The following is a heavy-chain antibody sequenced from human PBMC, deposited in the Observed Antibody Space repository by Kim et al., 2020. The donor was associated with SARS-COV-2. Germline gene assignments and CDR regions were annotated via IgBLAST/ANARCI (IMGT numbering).Heavy chain of an antibody. V-gene: IGHV5-51*01. Sequence: SPSFQGQVTISADKSISTAYLQWSSLKASDTAMYYCARPYQLLGEDAFDIWGQGTMVTVSS. CDR3: ARPYQLLGEDAFDI. D-gene: IGHD2-2*01. J-gene: IGHJ3*02.